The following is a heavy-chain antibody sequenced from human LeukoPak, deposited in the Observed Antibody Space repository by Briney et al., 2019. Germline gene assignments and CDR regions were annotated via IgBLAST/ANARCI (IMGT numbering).Heavy chain of an antibody. CDR2: IYTSGST. CDR3: ARGIAVVGGFDY. V-gene: IGHV4-4*07. CDR1: GGSISSYY. Sequence: PSETLSLTCTVSGGSISSYYWSWIRQPAGKGLEWIGRIYTSGSTNYNPSLKSRVTISVDKSKNQFSLKLSSVTAADAAVYYCARGIAVVGGFDYWGQGTLVTVSS. J-gene: IGHJ4*02. D-gene: IGHD6-19*01.